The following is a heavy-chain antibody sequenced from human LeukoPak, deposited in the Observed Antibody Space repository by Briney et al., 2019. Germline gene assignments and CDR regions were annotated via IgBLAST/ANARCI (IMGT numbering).Heavy chain of an antibody. J-gene: IGHJ4*02. Sequence: PGKSLRLSCAASGLTFSYFGMHWVRQAPGKGLEWVAVISYDGSKKYYAESVKGRFTISRDNSKSTLYLQMNRLRADDKALYYCVKDRSGAAAGIRLDSWGQGTLVTVSS. CDR2: ISYDGSKK. V-gene: IGHV3-30*18. CDR3: VKDRSGAAAGIRLDS. CDR1: GLTFSYFG. D-gene: IGHD6-13*01.